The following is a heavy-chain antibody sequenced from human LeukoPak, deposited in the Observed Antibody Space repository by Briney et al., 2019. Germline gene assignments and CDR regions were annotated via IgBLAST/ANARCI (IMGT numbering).Heavy chain of an antibody. CDR2: ITTDGSST. V-gene: IGHV3-74*01. CDR3: ATGYSGNGVGY. J-gene: IGHJ4*02. CDR1: GFTFSSYW. Sequence: PGGSLRLFCAASGFTFSSYWMHWVRQPPGKGLLWVSRITTDGSSTTYADSVKGRFTVSRDNAKNTLYLQMNSLRAEDTAVYYCATGYSGNGVGYWGQGTLVTVSS. D-gene: IGHD5-12*01.